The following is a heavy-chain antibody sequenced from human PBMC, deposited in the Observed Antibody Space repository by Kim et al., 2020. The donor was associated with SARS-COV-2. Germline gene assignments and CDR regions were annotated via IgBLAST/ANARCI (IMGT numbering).Heavy chain of an antibody. D-gene: IGHD3-9*01. V-gene: IGHV3-9*01. Sequence: GGSLRLSCAASGFTFDDYAMHWVRQAPGKGLEWVSGISWNSGSIGYADSVKGRFTISRDNAKNSLYLQMNSLRAEDTALYYCAKDMSRPYYDILSRTRGGEYYYGMDVWGQGTTVTVSS. J-gene: IGHJ6*02. CDR1: GFTFDDYA. CDR2: ISWNSGSI. CDR3: AKDMSRPYYDILSRTRGGEYYYGMDV.